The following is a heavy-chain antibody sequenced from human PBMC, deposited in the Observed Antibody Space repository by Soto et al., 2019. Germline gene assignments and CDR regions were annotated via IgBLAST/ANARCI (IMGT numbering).Heavy chain of an antibody. CDR1: GFTFSSYA. Sequence: PGGSLRLSCAASGFTFSSYAMSWFRQAPGKGLEWVSAISGSGGSTYYADSVKGRFTISRDNSKNTLYLQMNSLRAEDTAVYYCAKRFSPVEANFYFDYWGQGTLVTVSS. CDR3: AKRFSPVEANFYFDY. CDR2: ISGSGGST. D-gene: IGHD1-1*01. J-gene: IGHJ4*02. V-gene: IGHV3-23*01.